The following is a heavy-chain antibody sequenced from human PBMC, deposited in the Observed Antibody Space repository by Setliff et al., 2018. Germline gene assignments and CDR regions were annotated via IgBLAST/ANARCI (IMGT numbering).Heavy chain of an antibody. V-gene: IGHV1-46*01. CDR3: ARVGRMTTVAPHDAFDI. CDR1: GGTFSSYA. CDR2: INPSGGST. Sequence: GASVKVSCKASGGTFSSYAISWVRQAPGQGLEWMGIINPSGGSTSYAQKFQGRVTMTRDTSTSTVYMELSSLRSEDTAVYYCARVGRMTTVAPHDAFDIWGQGTMVTVSS. D-gene: IGHD4-17*01. J-gene: IGHJ3*02.